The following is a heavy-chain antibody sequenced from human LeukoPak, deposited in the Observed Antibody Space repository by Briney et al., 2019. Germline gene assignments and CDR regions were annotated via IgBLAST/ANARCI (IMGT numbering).Heavy chain of an antibody. Sequence: QPGGSLRLSCAASVFTFSSFAMSWVRQAPGRGLEWVSAISGSGGSTYYADSVKGRFTISRDNSKNTLYLQMNSLGAEDTAVYYCAKTTYYYGSGSYFDYWGQGTLVTVSS. V-gene: IGHV3-23*01. D-gene: IGHD3-10*01. CDR3: AKTTYYYGSGSYFDY. J-gene: IGHJ4*02. CDR2: ISGSGGST. CDR1: VFTFSSFA.